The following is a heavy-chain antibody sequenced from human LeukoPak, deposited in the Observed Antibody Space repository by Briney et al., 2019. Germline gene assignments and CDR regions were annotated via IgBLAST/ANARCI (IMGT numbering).Heavy chain of an antibody. CDR1: GFTFSSYV. CDR3: VRDVGGIYYVFGY. CDR2: ISGNGRNT. Sequence: GGSLRLSCAASGFTFSSYVMRWVRQAPGKGLEWVSTISGNGRNTYYADSVKGRFTISRDNSKNMMYLQMNSLRAEDTAVYYCVRDVGGIYYVFGYWGQGTLVTVSS. D-gene: IGHD1-26*01. V-gene: IGHV3-23*01. J-gene: IGHJ4*02.